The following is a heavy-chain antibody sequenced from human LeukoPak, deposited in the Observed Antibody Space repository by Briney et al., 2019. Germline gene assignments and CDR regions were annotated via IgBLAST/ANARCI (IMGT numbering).Heavy chain of an antibody. Sequence: SQTLSLTCAVSGGSINIGNYYWNWIRQPAGKGLEWIGRIHTSGITNYNPSLKSRVTISVDTSKNQFSLKLSSVTAADTAVYYCARGSIEVTTPFDYWGQGTLVTVSS. V-gene: IGHV4-61*02. CDR2: IHTSGIT. CDR1: GGSINIGNYY. J-gene: IGHJ4*02. D-gene: IGHD4-11*01. CDR3: ARGSIEVTTPFDY.